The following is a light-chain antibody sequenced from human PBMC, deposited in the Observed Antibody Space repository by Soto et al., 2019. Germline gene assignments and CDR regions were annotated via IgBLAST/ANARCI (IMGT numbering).Light chain of an antibody. CDR1: SSNIGSHT. V-gene: IGLV1-44*01. Sequence: QSVLTQPPSASGTPGQRVAISCSGSSSNIGSHTVNWYQQLPGTAPKLLIYGNDQRPSGVPDRLSGSKSGTSASLAISGLQSEDEVDDYCAAWDDSLNGPVFGGGTKLTVL. CDR2: GND. J-gene: IGLJ3*02. CDR3: AAWDDSLNGPV.